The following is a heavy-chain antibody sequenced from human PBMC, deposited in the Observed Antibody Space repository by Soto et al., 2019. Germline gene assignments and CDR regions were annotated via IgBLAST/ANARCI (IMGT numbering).Heavy chain of an antibody. CDR3: ARARAAAGHYYYRMDV. J-gene: IGHJ6*02. CDR2: IIPIFGTA. CDR1: GGTFSSYA. V-gene: IGHV1-69*13. Sequence: SVKVSCKASGGTFSSYAISWVRQAPGQGLEWMGGIIPIFGTANYAQKFQGRVTITADESTSTAYMELSSLRSEDTAVYYCARARAAAGHYYYRMDVWGQGTTVTVSS. D-gene: IGHD6-13*01.